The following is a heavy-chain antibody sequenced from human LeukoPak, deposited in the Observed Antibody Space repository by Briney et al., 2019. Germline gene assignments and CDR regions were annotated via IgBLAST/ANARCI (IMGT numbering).Heavy chain of an antibody. CDR1: GGTFSSYA. V-gene: IGHV1-69*04. Sequence: ASVKVSCKASGGTFSSYAISWVRQAPGQGLEWMGRIIPILGIANYAQKFQGRVTITADKSTSTAYMELSSLGSEDTAVYYCAGEEGIAAAAAIYYYGMDVWGQGTTVTVSS. J-gene: IGHJ6*02. D-gene: IGHD6-13*01. CDR2: IIPILGIA. CDR3: AGEEGIAAAAAIYYYGMDV.